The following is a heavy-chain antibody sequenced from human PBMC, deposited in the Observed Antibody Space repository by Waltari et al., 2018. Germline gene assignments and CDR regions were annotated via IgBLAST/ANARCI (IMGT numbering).Heavy chain of an antibody. V-gene: IGHV3-30-3*01. J-gene: IGHJ4*02. D-gene: IGHD3-16*01. CDR1: GFTFSSYA. CDR3: ARDRGLLGGAIFYYFDY. Sequence: QVQLVESGGGVVQPGRSLRLSCAASGFTFSSYAMHWVRQAPGQGLEWVAVISYDGSNKYYADSVKGRFTISRDNSKNTLYLQMNSLRAEDTAVYYCARDRGLLGGAIFYYFDYWGQGTLVTVSS. CDR2: ISYDGSNK.